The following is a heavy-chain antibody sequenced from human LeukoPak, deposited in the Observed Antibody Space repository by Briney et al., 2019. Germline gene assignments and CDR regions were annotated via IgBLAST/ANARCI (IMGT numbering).Heavy chain of an antibody. CDR1: GYTFTNYY. CDR3: AREHSGYDS. Sequence: ASVKVSCKASGYTFTNYYMHWVRQAPGQGLVWMGIINPSGGSTNYAQKFQGRVTMTRDTSTSTVYMELSSLRSEDTAVYYCAREHSGYDSWGQGTLLTVSS. V-gene: IGHV1-46*01. J-gene: IGHJ5*02. CDR2: INPSGGST. D-gene: IGHD5-12*01.